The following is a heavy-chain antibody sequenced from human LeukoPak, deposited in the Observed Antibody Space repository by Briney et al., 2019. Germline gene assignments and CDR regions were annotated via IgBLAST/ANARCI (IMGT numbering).Heavy chain of an antibody. CDR2: ISPNGNT. Sequence: SETLSLTCTVSGDSINKYFWSWLRQSPGKGPEWLGYISPNGNTNYYPSLKSRVTVSLDKSNNQFSLRLSSVTAADTAVYYCARGGPEDRTWRYYIDFWGQGILVTVSS. J-gene: IGHJ4*02. CDR3: ARGGPEDRTWRYYIDF. V-gene: IGHV4-4*08. CDR1: GDSINKYF.